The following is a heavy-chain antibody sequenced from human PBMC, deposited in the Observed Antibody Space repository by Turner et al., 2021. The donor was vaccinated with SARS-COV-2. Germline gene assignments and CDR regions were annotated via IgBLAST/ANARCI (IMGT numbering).Heavy chain of an antibody. CDR2: IIPLFGTA. Sequence: QVQLVQSGAEVKKPGSSVKVSCKATGGTFSSDAISGVRQAPGQGLEWMGGIIPLFGTANYARRFQGRVTLTADKSTSTAFLELTSLTSDDTAVYYCAGGYYESSSFSFYYLYNMDVWGQGTTVTVS. CDR1: GGTFSSDA. J-gene: IGHJ6*02. D-gene: IGHD3-22*01. V-gene: IGHV1-69*06. CDR3: AGGYYESSSFSFYYLYNMDV.